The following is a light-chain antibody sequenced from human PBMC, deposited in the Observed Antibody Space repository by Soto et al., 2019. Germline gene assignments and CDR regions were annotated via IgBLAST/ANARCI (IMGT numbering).Light chain of an antibody. Sequence: EVVLTQSPVTLSLSPGERATLSCRASQSFRSLLAWYQQKPGQAPRLLIYDAYNRATGIPPRFSGSGSGTDFTLTISSLEPEDSAVYYCQQRHMWPITFGQATRLEIK. CDR1: QSFRSL. V-gene: IGKV3-11*01. J-gene: IGKJ5*01. CDR3: QQRHMWPIT. CDR2: DAY.